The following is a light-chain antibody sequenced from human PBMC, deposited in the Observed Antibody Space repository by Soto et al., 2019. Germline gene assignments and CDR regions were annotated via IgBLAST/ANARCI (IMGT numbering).Light chain of an antibody. CDR2: EVS. Sequence: QSALTQPPSASGSPGQSVTISCTGTSSDVGGYNYVSWYQQHPGKAPKLMIYEVSKRPSGVPDRFSGSMSGNTASLTVSGLQAEDEDDYYCCSYAGSNNFVLFGGGTQLTVL. V-gene: IGLV2-8*01. J-gene: IGLJ2*01. CDR1: SSDVGGYNY. CDR3: CSYAGSNNFVL.